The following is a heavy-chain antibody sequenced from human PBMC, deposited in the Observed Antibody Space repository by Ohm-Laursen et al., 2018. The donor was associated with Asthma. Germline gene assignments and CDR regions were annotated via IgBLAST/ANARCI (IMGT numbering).Heavy chain of an antibody. J-gene: IGHJ3*02. V-gene: IGHV4-31*11. CDR1: GGSINSAAYF. CDR2: IYYIGST. Sequence: TLSLTCAVSGGSINSAAYFWSWIRQHPGGGLEWIAYIYYIGSTFYNPSLESRATISRDTSRNQFSLKLTSVTAADTAVYYCAREVDTPTDTDAFDIWGQGTMVTVSS. D-gene: IGHD5-18*01. CDR3: AREVDTPTDTDAFDI.